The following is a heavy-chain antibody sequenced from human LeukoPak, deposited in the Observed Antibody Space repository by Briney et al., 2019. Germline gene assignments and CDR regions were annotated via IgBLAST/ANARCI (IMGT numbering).Heavy chain of an antibody. Sequence: ASVKVSCKASGYTFTSYYMHWVRQAPGQGLEWMGKINPSAGSTTYAQKFQGRVTMTRDTSTSTVYMGLSSLGSDDTAVYYCAKCRVSSSGSADYWGQGTLVTVSS. V-gene: IGHV1-46*01. D-gene: IGHD6-19*01. CDR1: GYTFTSYY. J-gene: IGHJ4*02. CDR3: AKCRVSSSGSADY. CDR2: INPSAGST.